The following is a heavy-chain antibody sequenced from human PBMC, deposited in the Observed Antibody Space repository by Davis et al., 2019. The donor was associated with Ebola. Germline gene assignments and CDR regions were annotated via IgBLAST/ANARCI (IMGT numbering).Heavy chain of an antibody. D-gene: IGHD6-19*01. V-gene: IGHV3-7*01. CDR1: GFTFSNFW. J-gene: IGHJ4*02. CDR2: IKQDGSEK. CDR3: ATAGQSSGWGEFVDY. Sequence: GESLKISCAASGFTFSNFWMNWVRQAPVKGLEWVANIKQDGSEKHYVASVKGRFTISRDNAKNSLYLQMNSLRAEDTAVYYCATAGQSSGWGEFVDYWGQGTLVTVSS.